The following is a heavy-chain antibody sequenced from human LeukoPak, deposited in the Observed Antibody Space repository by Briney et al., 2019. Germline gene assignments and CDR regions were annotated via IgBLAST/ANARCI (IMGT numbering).Heavy chain of an antibody. V-gene: IGHV4-59*01. CDR1: GGSISSYY. J-gene: IGHJ4*02. CDR3: ARGGLGDFDY. D-gene: IGHD1-26*01. CDR2: IYYSGST. Sequence: SETLSLTCAVSGGSISSYYWSWIWQPPGKGVEWSGYIYYSGSTNYNPSLKSRVTISVDTSKNQFSLKLSSVTAADTAVYYCARGGLGDFDYWGQGTLVTVSS.